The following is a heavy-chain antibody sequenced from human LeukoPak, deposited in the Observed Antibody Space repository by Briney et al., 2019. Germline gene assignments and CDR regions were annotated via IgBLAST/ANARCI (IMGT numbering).Heavy chain of an antibody. CDR2: IIPIFGTA. CDR1: GGTFSSYA. CDR3: ARGSSAGYYYGMDV. V-gene: IGHV1-69*06. D-gene: IGHD2-15*01. Sequence: ASVKVSCKASGGTFSSYAISWVRQAPGQGLEWMGGIIPIFGTANYAQKFQGRVTITADKSTSTAYMELSSLRSEDTAVYYCARGSSAGYYYGMDVWGKGTTVTVSS. J-gene: IGHJ6*04.